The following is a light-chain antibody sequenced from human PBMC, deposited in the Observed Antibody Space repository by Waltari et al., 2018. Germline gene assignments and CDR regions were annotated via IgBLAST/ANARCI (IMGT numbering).Light chain of an antibody. J-gene: IGKJ3*01. V-gene: IGKV1-39*01. CDR2: AAS. Sequence: DIQMTQSPSSLSASVGDRVTITCRASQSISSYLNWYQQKPGKAPKLLIYAASSLQSGGPSRFSGSGSGTDFTLTISSLQPEDFATYYCQQSYSTPPLFTFGPGTKVDIK. CDR3: QQSYSTPPLFT. CDR1: QSISSY.